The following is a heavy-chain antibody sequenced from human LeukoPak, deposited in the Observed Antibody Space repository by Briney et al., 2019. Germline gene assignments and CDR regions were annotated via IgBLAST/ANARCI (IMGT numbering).Heavy chain of an antibody. V-gene: IGHV1-2*02. CDR1: GYTFTGYY. J-gene: IGHJ5*02. D-gene: IGHD4-17*01. CDR2: INPNSGGT. Sequence: ASVKVSCKASGYTFTGYYMHWVRQAPGQGLEWMGWINPNSGGTNYAQKFQGRVTMTRDTSISTAYMELSRLRSDDTAVYYCAGEGGLRRGQPTYDYGDKDGVSDWFDPWGQGTLVTVSS. CDR3: AGEGGLRRGQPTYDYGDKDGVSDWFDP.